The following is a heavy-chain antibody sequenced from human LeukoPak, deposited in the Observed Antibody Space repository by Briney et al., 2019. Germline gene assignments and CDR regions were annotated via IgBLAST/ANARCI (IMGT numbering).Heavy chain of an antibody. V-gene: IGHV1-2*02. J-gene: IGHJ6*02. CDR2: INPNSGGT. Sequence: ASVKVSCKASGYTFTSYGISWVRQAPGQGLEWMGWINPNSGGTNYAQKFQGRVTMTRDTSISTAYMELSRLRSDDTAVYYCARADDYGDYIGVYYYGMGVWGQGTTVTVSS. D-gene: IGHD4-17*01. CDR3: ARADDYGDYIGVYYYGMGV. CDR1: GYTFTSYG.